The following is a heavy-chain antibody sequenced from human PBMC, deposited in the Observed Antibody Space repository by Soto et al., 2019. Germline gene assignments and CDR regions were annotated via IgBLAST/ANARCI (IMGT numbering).Heavy chain of an antibody. CDR2: IYYSGST. V-gene: IGHV4-59*01. J-gene: IGHJ6*02. CDR3: ARAYGGFDNGLDV. D-gene: IGHD5-12*01. Sequence: SETLSLTCTVSGDSIRSYYWTWIRQPPGKGLELIGYIYYSGSTRYNPSLKSRVTISVDMSKNQFSLKLSSVIAVDTAVYYCARAYGGFDNGLDVWGQGTAVTVSS. CDR1: GDSIRSYY.